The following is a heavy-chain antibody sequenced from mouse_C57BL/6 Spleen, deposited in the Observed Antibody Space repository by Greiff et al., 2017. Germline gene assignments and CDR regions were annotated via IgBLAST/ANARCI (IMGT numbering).Heavy chain of an antibody. CDR1: GFTFSDYY. CDR2: ISNGGGST. CDR3: ARPSHGNYEGLGY. J-gene: IGHJ3*01. V-gene: IGHV5-12*01. Sequence: EVHLVESGGGLVQPGGSLKLSCAASGFTFSDYYMYWVRQTPEKRLEWVAYISNGGGSTYYPDTVKGRFTISRDNAKNTLYLQMSRLSSEDTAMYYFARPSHGNYEGLGYWGQGTLVTVSA. D-gene: IGHD2-1*01.